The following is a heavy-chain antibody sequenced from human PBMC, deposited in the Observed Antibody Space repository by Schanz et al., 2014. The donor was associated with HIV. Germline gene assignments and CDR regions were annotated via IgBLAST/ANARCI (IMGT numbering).Heavy chain of an antibody. CDR3: TKDIVAGASEY. J-gene: IGHJ4*02. V-gene: IGHV3-23*01. Sequence: EVQLLESGGGLVQPGGSLRLTCAASGLTFSGSAMNWVRQAPGKGLEWVSAISGSGGGTFYAGSVKGRFTISIDNSKNMLYLQMTSLRVEDTAVYYCTKDIVAGASEYWGQRTLVIVSS. D-gene: IGHD6-19*01. CDR2: ISGSGGGT. CDR1: GLTFSGSA.